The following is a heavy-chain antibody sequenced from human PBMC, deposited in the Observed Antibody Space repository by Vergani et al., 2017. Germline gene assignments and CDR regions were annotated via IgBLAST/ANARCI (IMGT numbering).Heavy chain of an antibody. CDR3: ARHSAGDYDY. Sequence: QVQLQESGPGLVKPSETLSLTCTVSGGSISSYYWSWIRQPAGKGLEWIGRIYTSGSTNYSPSFQGHVTISADKSISTAYLQWSSLKASDTAMYYCARHSAGDYDYWGQGTLVTVSS. CDR1: GGSISSYY. D-gene: IGHD4-17*01. V-gene: IGHV4-4*07. CDR2: IYTSGST. J-gene: IGHJ4*02.